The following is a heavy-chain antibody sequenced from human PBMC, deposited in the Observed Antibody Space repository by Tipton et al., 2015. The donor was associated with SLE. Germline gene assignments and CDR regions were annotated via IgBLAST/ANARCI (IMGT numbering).Heavy chain of an antibody. Sequence: SLRLSCAASGFSFSSFAMSWVRQAPGKGLEWVSAISNSGRSTYYADSVKGRFTISRDNAKNMVYLQMNSLRAEDTAVYYCARARYAMDVWGQGTTVTVSS. V-gene: IGHV3-23*01. CDR2: ISNSGRST. J-gene: IGHJ6*02. CDR3: ARARYAMDV. CDR1: GFSFSSFA.